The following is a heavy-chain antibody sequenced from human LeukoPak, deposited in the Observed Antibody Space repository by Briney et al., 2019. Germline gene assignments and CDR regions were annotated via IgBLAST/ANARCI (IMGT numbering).Heavy chain of an antibody. CDR1: GFTFSDYY. J-gene: IGHJ6*02. CDR3: ARDPGSTFYYYYGMDV. V-gene: IGHV3-11*01. Sequence: GGSLRLSCAASGFTFSDYYMSWIRQAPGQGLEWGSYISSSGSTIYYADSVKGRFTISRDNAKNSLYLQMNSLRAEDTAVYYCARDPGSTFYYYYGMDVWGRGTTVTVS. CDR2: ISSSGSTI. D-gene: IGHD3-10*01.